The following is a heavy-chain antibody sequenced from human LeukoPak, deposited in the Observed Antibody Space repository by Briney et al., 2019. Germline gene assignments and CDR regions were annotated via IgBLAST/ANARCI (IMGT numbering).Heavy chain of an antibody. J-gene: IGHJ4*02. V-gene: IGHV3-21*01. D-gene: IGHD5-18*01. CDR3: ARDGFPTVDTAMVYYFDY. CDR1: GFTFSSYS. CDR2: ISSSSSYI. Sequence: GGSLRLSCAASGFTFSSYSMNWVRQAPGKGLEWVSSISSSSSYIYYADSVKGRFTISRDNAKNSLYLQMNSLRAEDTAVYYCARDGFPTVDTAMVYYFDYRGQGTLVTVSS.